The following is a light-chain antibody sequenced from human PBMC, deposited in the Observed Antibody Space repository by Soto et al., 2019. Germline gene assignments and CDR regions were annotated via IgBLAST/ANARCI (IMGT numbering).Light chain of an antibody. CDR2: DVT. Sequence: QSALTQPASVSGSPGQSITISCTGTSSDVGDYNYVSWYQLHPGKAPELMIYDVTNRPSGVSNRFSGSKSGNTASLTISGLQAEDEADYYCSSYTSSSTPVFGGGTKLTVL. CDR3: SSYTSSSTPV. CDR1: SSDVGDYNY. V-gene: IGLV2-14*01. J-gene: IGLJ2*01.